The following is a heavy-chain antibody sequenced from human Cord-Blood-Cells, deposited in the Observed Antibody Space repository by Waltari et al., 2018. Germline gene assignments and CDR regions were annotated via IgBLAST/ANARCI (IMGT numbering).Heavy chain of an antibody. Sequence: QVQLVQSGAEVKKPGSSVKVSCKASGGTFSRYAISWVRQAPGQGLEWMGGIIPIFGTANYAQKFQGRVTITADESTSTAYMELSSLRSEDTAVYYCARDRGRGTGTMYSSSWDYYYYGMDVWGQGPRSPSP. CDR2: IIPIFGTA. D-gene: IGHD6-13*01. CDR1: GGTFSRYA. CDR3: ARDRGRGTGTMYSSSWDYYYYGMDV. V-gene: IGHV1-69*01. J-gene: IGHJ6*02.